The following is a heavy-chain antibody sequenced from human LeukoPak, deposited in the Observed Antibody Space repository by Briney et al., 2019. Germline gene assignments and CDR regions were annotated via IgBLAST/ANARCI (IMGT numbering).Heavy chain of an antibody. V-gene: IGHV3-21*01. CDR1: GFTFSSYS. CDR3: ARGGGGDYGGNRNYFDY. Sequence: GGSLRLSCAASGFTFSSYSMNWVRQAPGKGLEWVSSISSSSSYIYYADSVKGRFTISRDNAKNSLYLQMNSLRAEETAVYYCARGGGGDYGGNRNYFDYWGQGTLVTVSS. J-gene: IGHJ4*02. D-gene: IGHD4-23*01. CDR2: ISSSSSYI.